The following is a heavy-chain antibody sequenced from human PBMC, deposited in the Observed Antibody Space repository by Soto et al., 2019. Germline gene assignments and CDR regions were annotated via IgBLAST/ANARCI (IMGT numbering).Heavy chain of an antibody. Sequence: SETLSLTCAVYGGSFSGYYWSWIRQPPGKGLEWIGEINHSGSTNYNPSLKSRVTISVDTSKNQFSLKLSSVTAADTAVYYCARVYRSGRFNWFDPWGQGTPVTVSS. CDR1: GGSFSGYY. J-gene: IGHJ5*02. V-gene: IGHV4-34*01. CDR2: INHSGST. CDR3: ARVYRSGRFNWFDP. D-gene: IGHD6-19*01.